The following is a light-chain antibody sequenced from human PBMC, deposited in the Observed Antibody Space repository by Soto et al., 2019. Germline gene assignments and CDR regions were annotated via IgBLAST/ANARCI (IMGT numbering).Light chain of an antibody. CDR3: QESNNWPKT. Sequence: EIVMTQSPDTLSVSPGETATLSCRASQSVSSNLAWYQQKPGQAPRLLISDASTRAAGLPARLSGSGSGTEFTLTISSLQSEDFAFYYCQESNNWPKTFGQGTKVEIK. V-gene: IGKV3-15*01. J-gene: IGKJ1*01. CDR1: QSVSSN. CDR2: DAS.